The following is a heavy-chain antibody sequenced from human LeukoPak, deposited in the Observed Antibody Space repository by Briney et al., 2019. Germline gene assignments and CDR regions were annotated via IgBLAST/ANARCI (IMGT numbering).Heavy chain of an antibody. V-gene: IGHV3-23*01. CDR3: AKNCGGNCYSDFDY. D-gene: IGHD2-21*01. CDR2: ISGSGDIT. Sequence: GGSLRLSCAASEFVFSSYVMSWVRQAPGKGLEWVSSISGSGDITYYADSVKGRFTMSRDNSKNTLYLQMNNLRAEDTAVYYCAKNCGGNCYSDFDYWGQGTLVTVSS. CDR1: EFVFSSYV. J-gene: IGHJ4*02.